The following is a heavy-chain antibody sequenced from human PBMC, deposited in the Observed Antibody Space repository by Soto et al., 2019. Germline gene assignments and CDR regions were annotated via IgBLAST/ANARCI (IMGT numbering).Heavy chain of an antibody. Sequence: GGSLRLSCAASGFTFSNYWMSWVRQAPGKGLQWVANINRDGREKYYVDSLKGRLTISRDNADNSLHLQLNSLRDEDTAVYYCTRAPEGSGSYYYFDFWGRGTLVTVSS. D-gene: IGHD3-22*01. CDR3: TRAPEGSGSYYYFDF. J-gene: IGHJ4*02. CDR2: INRDGREK. V-gene: IGHV3-7*03. CDR1: GFTFSNYW.